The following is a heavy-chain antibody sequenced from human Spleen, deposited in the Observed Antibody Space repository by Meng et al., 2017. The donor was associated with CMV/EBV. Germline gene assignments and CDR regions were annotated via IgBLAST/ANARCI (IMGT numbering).Heavy chain of an antibody. CDR1: GYTFTSYD. Sequence: CKASGYTFTSYDINWVRQAPGQGLEWMGWMNPNSGNTGYAQKFQGRVTMTRNTSISTAYMELSSLRSEDTAVYYCARDFRYSNYLGYWGQGTLVTVSS. V-gene: IGHV1-8*02. CDR2: MNPNSGNT. D-gene: IGHD4-11*01. J-gene: IGHJ4*02. CDR3: ARDFRYSNYLGY.